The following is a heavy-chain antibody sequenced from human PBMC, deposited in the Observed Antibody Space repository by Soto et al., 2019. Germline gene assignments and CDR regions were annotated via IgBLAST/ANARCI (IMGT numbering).Heavy chain of an antibody. CDR2: INADGTST. J-gene: IGHJ4*02. CDR3: VKVLARGVGVPRFYFDS. V-gene: IGHV3-74*01. Sequence: GSLRLSCAASGFTFINSWIHFFRQFAFKWLEWVSRINADGTSTSYADSVKGRFTISRDNAKNTLYLHVNSLRAEDTAVYYCVKVLARGVGVPRFYFDSWGQGALVTVSS. D-gene: IGHD2-2*01. CDR1: GFTFINSW.